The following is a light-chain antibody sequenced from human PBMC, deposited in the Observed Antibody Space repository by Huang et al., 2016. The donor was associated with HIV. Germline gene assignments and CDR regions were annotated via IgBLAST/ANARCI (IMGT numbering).Light chain of an antibody. CDR1: QDIDNY. J-gene: IGKJ5*01. CDR3: QKYNSAPIT. CDR2: AAS. V-gene: IGKV1-27*01. Sequence: DIQMTQFPSSLSASVGDSVTITCRASQDIDNYLAWYQQKPGKVTKLLIFAASALKLGVPPRFSGSGSGTHFSLNISSLQPEDVATYYCQKYNSAPITFGQGTRLEI.